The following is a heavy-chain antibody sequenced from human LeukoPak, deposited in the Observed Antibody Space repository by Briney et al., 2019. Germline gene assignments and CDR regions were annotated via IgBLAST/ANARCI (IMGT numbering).Heavy chain of an antibody. V-gene: IGHV3-30-3*01. J-gene: IGHJ4*02. CDR3: ARDGTTVHFFDY. CDR1: GFTFSNFA. CDR2: LSYDGSNK. D-gene: IGHD4-11*01. Sequence: PGGSLRLPCAASGFTFSNFAMLWVPQAPGKGLEWVALLSYDGSNKFYADSVKGRFTISRDNSKNTLYLQMNSLRPDDTALYYCARDGTTVHFFDYWGQGTLVTVSS.